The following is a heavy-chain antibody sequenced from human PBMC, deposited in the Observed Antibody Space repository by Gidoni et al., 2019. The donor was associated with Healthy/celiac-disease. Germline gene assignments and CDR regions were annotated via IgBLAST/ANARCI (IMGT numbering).Heavy chain of an antibody. CDR2: LYYSGST. V-gene: IGHV4-39*01. CDR3: ARPNGAYDILPSNWFDP. Sequence: QLQLQESGPGLVKPSETRSLTCTVAGGSISSSSYYWGWIRQPPGKGLEWIGSLYYSGSTYYNPSLKSRVTISVDTSKNQFSLKLSSVTAADTAVYYCARPNGAYDILPSNWFDPWGQGTLVTVSS. J-gene: IGHJ5*02. D-gene: IGHD3-9*01. CDR1: GGSISSSSYY.